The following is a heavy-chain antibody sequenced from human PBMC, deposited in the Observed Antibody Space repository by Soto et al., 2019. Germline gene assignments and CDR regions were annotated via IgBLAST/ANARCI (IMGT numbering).Heavy chain of an antibody. Sequence: SETMSLTCTVSGFTISSYYWRWIRQPPGKGLEWFGYIYYSGSTNYNPSLKSRVTISVDTSKNQFSLKLSSVTAADTAVYYCARAGGCSGGSCYFAGKNCFDPWGQGTLVTVSS. CDR2: IYYSGST. D-gene: IGHD2-15*01. CDR3: ARAGGCSGGSCYFAGKNCFDP. CDR1: GFTISSYY. J-gene: IGHJ5*02. V-gene: IGHV4-59*01.